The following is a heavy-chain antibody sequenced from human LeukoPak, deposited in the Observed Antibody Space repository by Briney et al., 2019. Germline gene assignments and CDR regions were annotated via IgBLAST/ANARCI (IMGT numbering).Heavy chain of an antibody. CDR3: ATDGMVRGPDAWFDS. V-gene: IGHV4-59*12. D-gene: IGHD3-10*01. J-gene: IGHJ5*01. CDR2: IYYSGST. Sequence: SETLSLTCAVYGGSFSGYYWSWIRQPPGKGLEWIGYIYYSGSTNYNPSLKSRVTMSVDTSENQFSLKLSSVTAADTAVYYCATDGMVRGPDAWFDSWGQGTLATVSS. CDR1: GGSFSGYY.